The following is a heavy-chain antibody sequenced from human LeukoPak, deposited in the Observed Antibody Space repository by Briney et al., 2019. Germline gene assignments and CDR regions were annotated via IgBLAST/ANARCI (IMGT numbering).Heavy chain of an antibody. CDR1: GFTFSRYW. J-gene: IGHJ4*02. Sequence: GGSLRLSCAASGFTFSRYWMHWVRQAPGKGLVWVSIVYSGGHTYYADSVKGRFTISRDKSKNTLYLQMSSLRAEDTAVYYCARGIRDCSRTTCYQPFDYWGQGALVTVSS. V-gene: IGHV3-53*01. D-gene: IGHD2-2*01. CDR3: ARGIRDCSRTTCYQPFDY. CDR2: VYSGGHT.